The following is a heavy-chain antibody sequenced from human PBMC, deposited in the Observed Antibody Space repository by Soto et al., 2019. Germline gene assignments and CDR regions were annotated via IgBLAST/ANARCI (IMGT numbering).Heavy chain of an antibody. D-gene: IGHD3-22*01. J-gene: IGHJ6*02. Sequence: GASVKVSCKASGYTFTSYAFSWVRQAPGQGLEWMGWISSYNGKTVYAQSFQGRVTMTTDTSTSTAYMELSSLRSEDTAVYYCAGGGVYYYDSSGYRPNYYYGMDVWGQGTTVTVSS. CDR3: AGGGVYYYDSSGYRPNYYYGMDV. CDR1: GYTFTSYA. CDR2: ISSYNGKT. V-gene: IGHV1-18*01.